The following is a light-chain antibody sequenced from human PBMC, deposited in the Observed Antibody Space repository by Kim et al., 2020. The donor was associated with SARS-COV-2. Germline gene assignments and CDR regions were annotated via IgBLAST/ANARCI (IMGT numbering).Light chain of an antibody. J-gene: IGLJ2*01. CDR3: QAWDSSPYVV. CDR1: KLGDKY. Sequence: VSPGQTASITCSGDKLGDKYACWYQQKPGRSPVLITYQDSKRPSGIPERFSGSNSGNTATLTISGTQAMDEADYYCQAWDSSPYVVFGGGTQLTVL. V-gene: IGLV3-1*01. CDR2: QDS.